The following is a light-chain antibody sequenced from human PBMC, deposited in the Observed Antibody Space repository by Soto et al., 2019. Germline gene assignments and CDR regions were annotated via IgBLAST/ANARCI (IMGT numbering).Light chain of an antibody. CDR2: GAT. V-gene: IGKV1D-12*01. CDR3: QHTNSFPFT. J-gene: IGKJ5*01. CDR1: QGIGTW. Sequence: DVQVTQSPSFVSASVGDRVTITCRASQGIGTWLAWYQVKPGKAPNLLIYGATNLPSGVPSRFSGSGLGTYFTLTIFILQPEDFATYCRQHTNSFPFTFGQGTRLDI.